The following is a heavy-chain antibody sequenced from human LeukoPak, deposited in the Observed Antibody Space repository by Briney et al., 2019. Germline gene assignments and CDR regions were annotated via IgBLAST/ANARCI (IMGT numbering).Heavy chain of an antibody. D-gene: IGHD2-2*01. J-gene: IGHJ4*02. V-gene: IGHV1-46*01. Sequence: GASVKVSCKASGYTFTSYYMHWVRQAPRQGLEWMGIINPSGGSTSYAQKFQGRVTMTRDTSTSTVYMELSSLRSEDTAVYYCAREEDCSSTSCHVPFDYWGQGTLVTVSS. CDR2: INPSGGST. CDR3: AREEDCSSTSCHVPFDY. CDR1: GYTFTSYY.